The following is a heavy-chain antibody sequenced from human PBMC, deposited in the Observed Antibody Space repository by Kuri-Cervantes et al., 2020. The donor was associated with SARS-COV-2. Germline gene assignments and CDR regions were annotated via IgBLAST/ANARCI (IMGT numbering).Heavy chain of an antibody. CDR3: AREEVWGSYRYYMDV. CDR1: GGSLTTYH. V-gene: IGHV4-4*07. Sequence: SETLSLTCVVSGGSLTTYHWGWIRQPAGKGLEWLGRIYIHGGTTYNPSLRGRVSMSLDMSKNQFSLKMESVTSADTAVYYCAREEVWGSYRYYMDVWSKGTTVTVSS. D-gene: IGHD7-27*01. CDR2: IYIHGGT. J-gene: IGHJ6*03.